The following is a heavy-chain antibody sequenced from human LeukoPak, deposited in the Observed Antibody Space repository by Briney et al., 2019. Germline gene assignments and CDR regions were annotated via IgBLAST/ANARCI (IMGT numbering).Heavy chain of an antibody. CDR1: GGSISGNNW. CDR3: ARAHYGGNPMGDY. Sequence: PSETLSLTCAVSGGSISGNNWWSWVRQFPGKGLEWIGEIYHSGSTNYNPSLKSRATISVDKSKNQFSLKLRSVTAADTAVYYCARAHYGGNPMGDYWGQGTLVTVSS. CDR2: IYHSGST. V-gene: IGHV4-4*02. D-gene: IGHD4-23*01. J-gene: IGHJ4*02.